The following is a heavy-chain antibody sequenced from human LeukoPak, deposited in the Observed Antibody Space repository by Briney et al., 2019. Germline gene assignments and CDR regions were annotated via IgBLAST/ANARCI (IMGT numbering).Heavy chain of an antibody. Sequence: GGSLRLSCAASGFTFSSYSMNWVRQAPGKGLEWVSSISSSSSYIYYADSVKGRFTISRDNAKNSLYLQMNSLRAEDSAVYYCARLSGRIQEWPQPFGDGMDVWGQGTTVTVSS. J-gene: IGHJ6*02. V-gene: IGHV3-21*04. D-gene: IGHD3-10*01. CDR1: GFTFSSYS. CDR2: ISSSSSYI. CDR3: ARLSGRIQEWPQPFGDGMDV.